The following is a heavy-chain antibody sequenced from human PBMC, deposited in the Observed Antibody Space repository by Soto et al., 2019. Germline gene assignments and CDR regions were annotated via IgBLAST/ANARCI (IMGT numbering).Heavy chain of an antibody. CDR3: VRLICSGGSCYSLNWFDP. V-gene: IGHV4-59*08. J-gene: IGHJ5*02. Sequence: QVQLQESGPGLVKPSETLSLTCTVSGGSISSYYWSWIRQPPGKGLEWIGYIYYSGSTNYNPSLKSRVTISVDTSKNQFSLKLSSVTAADTAVYYCVRLICSGGSCYSLNWFDPWGQGTLVTVSS. D-gene: IGHD2-15*01. CDR2: IYYSGST. CDR1: GGSISSYY.